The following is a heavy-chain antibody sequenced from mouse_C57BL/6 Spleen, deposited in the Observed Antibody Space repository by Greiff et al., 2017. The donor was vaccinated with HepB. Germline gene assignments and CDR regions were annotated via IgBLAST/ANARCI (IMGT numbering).Heavy chain of an antibody. V-gene: IGHV1-69*01. J-gene: IGHJ3*01. Sequence: QVQLQQPGAELVMPGASVKLSCKASGYTFTSYWMHWVKQRPGQGLEWIGEIDPSDSYTNYNQKFKGKSTLTVDKSSSTAYMQLSSLTSEDSAVYYCASSMVTTRAWFAYWGQGTLVTVSA. CDR3: ASSMVTTRAWFAY. D-gene: IGHD2-2*01. CDR2: IDPSDSYT. CDR1: GYTFTSYW.